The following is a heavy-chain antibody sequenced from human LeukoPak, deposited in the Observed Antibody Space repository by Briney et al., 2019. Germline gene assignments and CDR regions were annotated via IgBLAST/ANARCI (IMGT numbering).Heavy chain of an antibody. Sequence: GGSLRLSCAASGFTFSSYSMNWVRQAPGKGLEWVSSISSSSSYIYYADSVKGRFTISRDNAKNSLYLQMNSLRAEDTAVYYCARESWHSGYDSDYWGQGTLATVSS. CDR1: GFTFSSYS. CDR2: ISSSSSYI. V-gene: IGHV3-21*01. CDR3: ARESWHSGYDSDY. J-gene: IGHJ4*02. D-gene: IGHD5-12*01.